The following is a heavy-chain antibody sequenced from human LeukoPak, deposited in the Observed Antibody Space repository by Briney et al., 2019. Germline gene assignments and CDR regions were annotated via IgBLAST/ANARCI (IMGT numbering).Heavy chain of an antibody. D-gene: IGHD3-22*01. V-gene: IGHV3-11*05. Sequence: GGSLRLSCAASGFTFSDYYMNWNRQTPGKGLEWVSYISSSSGYTNYTDSVKGRFTISRDNAKNPLYLQMNSLRAEDTAVYYCARAHSHYDSSGYYVFDYWGQGTLVTVSS. CDR1: GFTFSDYY. CDR3: ARAHSHYDSSGYYVFDY. CDR2: ISSSSGYT. J-gene: IGHJ4*02.